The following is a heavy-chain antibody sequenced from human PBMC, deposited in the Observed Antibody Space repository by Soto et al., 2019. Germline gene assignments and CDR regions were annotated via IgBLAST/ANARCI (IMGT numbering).Heavy chain of an antibody. CDR2: MNPNNGNT. V-gene: IGHV1-8*01. D-gene: IGHD3-22*01. CDR1: GHTFSTYD. CDR3: ARGAYYDSSGPPFQH. Sequence: GASVKVSCKASGHTFSTYDINWVRQATGQGLEWMGWMNPNNGNTGYAQKFQGRVTMTRDTSISTAYMELSRLRSDDTAVYYCARGAYYDSSGPPFQHWDQGTLVTVSS. J-gene: IGHJ1*01.